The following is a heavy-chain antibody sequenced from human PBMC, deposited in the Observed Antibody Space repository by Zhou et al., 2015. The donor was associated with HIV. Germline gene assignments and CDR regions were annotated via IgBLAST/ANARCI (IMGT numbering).Heavy chain of an antibody. CDR1: GFTFSSYG. CDR2: ISYDGSNK. J-gene: IGHJ6*02. CDR3: AKDLGGYDNGPYYYYGMDV. D-gene: IGHD5-12*01. Sequence: QVQLVESGGGVVQPGRSLRLSCAASGFTFSSYGMHWVRQAPGKGLEWVAVISYDGSNKYYADSVKGRFTISRDNSKNTLYLQMNSLRAEDTAVYYCAKDLGGYDNGPYYYYGMDVWGQGTTVTVSS. V-gene: IGHV3-30*18.